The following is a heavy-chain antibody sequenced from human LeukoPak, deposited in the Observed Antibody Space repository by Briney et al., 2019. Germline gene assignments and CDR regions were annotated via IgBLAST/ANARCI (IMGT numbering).Heavy chain of an antibody. CDR1: GGSISNYY. J-gene: IGHJ4*02. D-gene: IGHD5-12*01. Sequence: SETLSLTCTVSGGSISNYYWSWIRQPPGKGLEWIGYIYYSGSTNYNPSLKSRVTISVDTSKNQFSLKLSSVTAADTAVYYCARDGGGYDSWGQGTLVTVSS. V-gene: IGHV4-59*01. CDR2: IYYSGST. CDR3: ARDGGGYDS.